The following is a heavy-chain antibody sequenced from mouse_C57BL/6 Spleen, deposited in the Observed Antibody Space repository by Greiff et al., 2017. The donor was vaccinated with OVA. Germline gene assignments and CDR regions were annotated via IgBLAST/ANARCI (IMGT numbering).Heavy chain of an antibody. V-gene: IGHV14-1*01. CDR2: IDPEDGDT. CDR1: GFNIKDYY. D-gene: IGHD2-1*01. J-gene: IGHJ2*01. CDR3: TTEGNYPYYFDY. Sequence: VQLQQSGAELVRPGASVKLSCTASGFNIKDYYMHWVKQRPEQGLEWIGRIDPEDGDTEYAQKFQGKATMTADTSSNTAYLQLSILTSEDTAVYYCTTEGNYPYYFDYWGQGTTLTVSS.